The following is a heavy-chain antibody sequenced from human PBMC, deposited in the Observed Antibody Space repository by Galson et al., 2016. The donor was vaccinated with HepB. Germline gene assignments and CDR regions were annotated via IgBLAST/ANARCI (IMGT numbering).Heavy chain of an antibody. CDR3: ARDRYYDNSGFRRFDY. D-gene: IGHD3-22*01. J-gene: IGHJ4*02. CDR2: VSYSGRY. V-gene: IGHV4-59*01. CDR1: GVSISTDF. Sequence: SETLSLTCAVSGVSISTDFWGWIRQPPGKGLEWIGFVSYSGRYNSYSPSLDSRVTISVDTSKNQFSLKLTSVTAADTAVYYCARDRYYDNSGFRRFDYWGRGTLVSFSS.